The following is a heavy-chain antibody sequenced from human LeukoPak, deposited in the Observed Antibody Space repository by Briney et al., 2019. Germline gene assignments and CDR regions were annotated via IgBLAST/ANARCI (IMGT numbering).Heavy chain of an antibody. J-gene: IGHJ6*04. D-gene: IGHD6-19*01. CDR1: GGSFSGYY. V-gene: IGHV4-34*01. CDR2: INHSGST. Sequence: SETLSLTCAVYGGSFSGYYWSWIRQPPGKGLEWIGEINHSGSTNYNPSLKSRVTIPVDTSKNQFSLKLSSVTAADTAVYYCARGISGWYRYYGMDVWGKGTTVTVSS. CDR3: ARGISGWYRYYGMDV.